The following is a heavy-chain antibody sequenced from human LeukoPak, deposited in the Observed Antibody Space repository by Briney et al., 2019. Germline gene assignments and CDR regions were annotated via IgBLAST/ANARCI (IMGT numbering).Heavy chain of an antibody. D-gene: IGHD3-22*01. Sequence: SETLSLTCTVSGGSISSYYWSWIRQPPGKGLEWIGYIYYSGSTNYNPSLKSRVTISVDTSKNQFSLKLSSVTAADTAVYYCARETPSDSSGYYYSFDYRGQGTLVTVSS. J-gene: IGHJ4*02. CDR3: ARETPSDSSGYYYSFDY. V-gene: IGHV4-59*01. CDR1: GGSISSYY. CDR2: IYYSGST.